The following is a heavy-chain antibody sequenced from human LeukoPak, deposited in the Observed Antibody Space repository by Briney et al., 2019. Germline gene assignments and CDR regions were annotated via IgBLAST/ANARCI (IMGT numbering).Heavy chain of an antibody. CDR1: GGSISSYY. J-gene: IGHJ4*02. CDR3: ARQEGELLLSASDY. V-gene: IGHV4-59*08. Sequence: SETLSLTCTVSGGSISSYYWSWIRQPPGKGLEWIGYIYYSGSTNYNPSLKSRVTISVDTSKNQFSLKLSSVTAADTAVYYCARQEGELLLSASDYWGQGTLVTVSS. D-gene: IGHD1-26*01. CDR2: IYYSGST.